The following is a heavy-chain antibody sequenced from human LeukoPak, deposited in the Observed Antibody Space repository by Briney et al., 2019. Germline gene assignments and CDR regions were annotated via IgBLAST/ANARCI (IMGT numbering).Heavy chain of an antibody. D-gene: IGHD6-13*01. CDR2: IRNDGTIK. J-gene: IGHJ4*02. CDR1: GFTFSTYG. Sequence: GGSLRLSCAASGFTFSTYGMHWVRQAPGKGLEWVAFIRNDGTIKYYADSVKGRFTISRDNSKNTLYLQMNSLRAEDTAVYFCAKTGSSSWGYFDYWGQGTLVTVSS. V-gene: IGHV3-30*02. CDR3: AKTGSSSWGYFDY.